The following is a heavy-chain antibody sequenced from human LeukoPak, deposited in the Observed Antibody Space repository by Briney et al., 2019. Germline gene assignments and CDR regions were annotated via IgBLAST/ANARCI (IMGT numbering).Heavy chain of an antibody. D-gene: IGHD6-13*01. V-gene: IGHV4-39*01. CDR3: ARRAVSYSTNWYFDY. Sequence: SETLSLTCTVSGGSISSNSYYWGWIRQPPGKGLEWIGSIYYSGSTYYNPSQKSRVTISVDTSKNPFSLKLSSVTAADPAVYYCARRAVSYSTNWYFDYWGQGTLVTVSS. CDR2: IYYSGST. CDR1: GGSISSNSYY. J-gene: IGHJ4*02.